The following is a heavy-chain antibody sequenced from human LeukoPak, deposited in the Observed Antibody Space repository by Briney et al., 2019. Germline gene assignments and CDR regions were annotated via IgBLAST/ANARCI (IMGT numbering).Heavy chain of an antibody. J-gene: IGHJ4*02. V-gene: IGHV3-30-3*01. Sequence: GRSLRLSCAASGFTFSSYAMHWVRQAPGKGLEWVAVISYDGSNKYYADSVKGRFTISRDNSKNTLYLQMNSLRAEDTAVYYCARDRRDLDFDYWGQGTLVTVSS. CDR2: ISYDGSNK. CDR3: ARDRRDLDFDY. CDR1: GFTFSSYA.